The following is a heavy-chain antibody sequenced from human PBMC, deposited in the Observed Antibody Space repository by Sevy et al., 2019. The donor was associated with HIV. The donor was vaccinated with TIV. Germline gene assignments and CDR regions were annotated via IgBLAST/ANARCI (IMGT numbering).Heavy chain of an antibody. J-gene: IGHJ5*02. CDR1: GFPFTNHG. D-gene: IGHD4-17*01. CDR2: RWFDGSNK. V-gene: IGHV3-33*08. Sequence: GGSLRLSCEASGFPFTNHGVHWVRQAPGKGLAWVALRWFDGSNKYYADSGKGRLTVSRDDSKNTLYMQMNSLIADDTAIYYCARDREFYDHGEYGPTSAPDLWGQGTLVTVSS. CDR3: ARDREFYDHGEYGPTSAPDL.